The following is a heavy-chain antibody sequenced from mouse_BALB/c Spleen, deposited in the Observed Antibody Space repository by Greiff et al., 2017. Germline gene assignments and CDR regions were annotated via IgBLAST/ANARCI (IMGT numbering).Heavy chain of an antibody. V-gene: IGHV1-15*01. CDR1: GYTFTDYE. J-gene: IGHJ4*01. CDR2: IDPETGGT. D-gene: IGHD1-2*01. CDR3: TRRGDYGYAFYYAMDY. Sequence: QVQLKQSGAELVRPGASVTLSCKASGYTFTDYEMHWVKQTPVHGLEWIGAIDPETGGTAYNQKFKGKATLTADKSSSTAYMELRSLTSEDSAVYYCTRRGDYGYAFYYAMDYWGQGTSVTVSS.